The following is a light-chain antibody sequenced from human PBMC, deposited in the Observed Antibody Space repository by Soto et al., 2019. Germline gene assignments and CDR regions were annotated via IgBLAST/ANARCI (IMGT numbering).Light chain of an antibody. CDR2: AAS. V-gene: IGKV1-39*01. Sequence: DIQMTQSPSSLSASVGDRVTITCRASQSISSYLNWYQQKPGKAPKHLIYAASSLQSGVPSRFRGSGSGTDFTLTISSQQPEDFATYYCQQSYSTPRTFGPGTKVEIK. J-gene: IGKJ1*01. CDR3: QQSYSTPRT. CDR1: QSISSY.